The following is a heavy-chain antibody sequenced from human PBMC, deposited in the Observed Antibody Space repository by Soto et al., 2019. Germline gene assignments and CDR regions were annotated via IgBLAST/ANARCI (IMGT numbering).Heavy chain of an antibody. D-gene: IGHD6-19*01. V-gene: IGHV3-74*01. CDR1: GFTFSSYA. CDR3: ARDGWIDY. Sequence: PGGSLRLSCAASGFTFSSYAMSWVRQAPGKGLVWVSYISSDGSSTSYADSVKGRFTISRDNAKNTLYLQMNSLRAEDTAVYYCARDGWIDYWGQGTVVTVSS. CDR2: ISSDGSST. J-gene: IGHJ4*02.